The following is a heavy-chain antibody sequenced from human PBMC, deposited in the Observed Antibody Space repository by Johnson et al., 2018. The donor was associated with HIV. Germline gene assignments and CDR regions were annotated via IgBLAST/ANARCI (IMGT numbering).Heavy chain of an antibody. D-gene: IGHD6-6*01. V-gene: IGHV3-20*04. CDR2: INWNGGST. CDR3: ASGAYSSSLTFDI. J-gene: IGHJ3*02. CDR1: GFIFDDYG. Sequence: VQLVESGGGVVQPGRSLRLSCAASGFIFDDYGMSWVRQAPGKGLEWVSGINWNGGSTGYADSVKGRFNISRDNAKNSLFLQMNSLRAEDTAFYYCASGAYSSSLTFDIWGQGTMVTVSS.